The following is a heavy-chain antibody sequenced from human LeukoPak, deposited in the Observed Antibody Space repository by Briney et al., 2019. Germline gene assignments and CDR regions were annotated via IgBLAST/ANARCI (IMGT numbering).Heavy chain of an antibody. CDR3: AKGGYSGSYYPSFDY. CDR2: ISGSGGST. J-gene: IGHJ4*02. CDR1: GFTFSSYA. D-gene: IGHD1-26*01. Sequence: PGGSLRLSCAASGFTFSSYAMSWVRQAPGKGLEWVSAISGSGGSTYYADSVKGRFTISRDNSKNTLYLQMNSLRAEDTAVYYCAKGGYSGSYYPSFDYWGQGTLVTVSS. V-gene: IGHV3-23*01.